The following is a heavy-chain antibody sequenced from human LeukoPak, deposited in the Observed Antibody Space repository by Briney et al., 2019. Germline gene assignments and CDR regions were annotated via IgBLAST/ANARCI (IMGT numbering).Heavy chain of an antibody. CDR1: GFTFDDYA. V-gene: IGHV3-9*01. CDR2: ISWNSGSI. Sequence: GGSLRLSCAASGFTFDDYAMHWVRQAPGKGLEWVSGISWNSGSIGYADSMKGRFTISRDNAKNSLYLQMNSLRAEDTALYYCAKDSTDAVISYFDYWGQGTLVTVSS. J-gene: IGHJ4*02. D-gene: IGHD3-16*02. CDR3: AKDSTDAVISYFDY.